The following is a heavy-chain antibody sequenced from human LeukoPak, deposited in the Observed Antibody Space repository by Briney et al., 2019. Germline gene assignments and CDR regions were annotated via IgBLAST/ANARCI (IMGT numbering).Heavy chain of an antibody. V-gene: IGHV3-53*01. Sequence: GGSLRLSCAASGFTVSSNYMSWVRQAPGKGLEWVSVIFSGGSTYYADSVKGRFTISRDNSKNTLYLQMNSLRAEDTAVYYCARHGSITMVRGRLRYYYMDVWGKGTTVTISS. D-gene: IGHD3-10*01. CDR3: ARHGSITMVRGRLRYYYMDV. J-gene: IGHJ6*03. CDR1: GFTVSSNY. CDR2: IFSGGST.